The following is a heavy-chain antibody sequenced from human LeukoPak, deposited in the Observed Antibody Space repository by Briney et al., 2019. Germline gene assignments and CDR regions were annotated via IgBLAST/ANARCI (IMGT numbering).Heavy chain of an antibody. V-gene: IGHV3-48*03. Sequence: GGSLRLSCAASGFTFSSYEMNWVRQAPGKGLEWVSYISSSGSTIYYADSVKGRFTISRDSAKNTLFLQMNSLRAEDTAVYYCARAVVGTRNAFDVWGQGTMVTVSS. CDR2: ISSSGSTI. CDR3: ARAVVGTRNAFDV. CDR1: GFTFSSYE. D-gene: IGHD6-13*01. J-gene: IGHJ3*01.